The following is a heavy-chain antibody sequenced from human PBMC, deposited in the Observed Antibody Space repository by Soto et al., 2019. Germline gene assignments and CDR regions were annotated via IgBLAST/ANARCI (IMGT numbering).Heavy chain of an antibody. D-gene: IGHD6-6*01. J-gene: IGHJ4*02. CDR3: ASRVGADRRLVTWLFDY. CDR2: INHSGST. Sequence: KSSETLSLTCAVYGGSFSGYYWSWIRQPPGKGLEWIGEINHSGSTNYNPSLKSRVTISVDTSKNQFSLKLSSVTAADTAMYYCASRVGADRRLVTWLFDYWGQGTLVTVSS. V-gene: IGHV4-34*01. CDR1: GGSFSGYY.